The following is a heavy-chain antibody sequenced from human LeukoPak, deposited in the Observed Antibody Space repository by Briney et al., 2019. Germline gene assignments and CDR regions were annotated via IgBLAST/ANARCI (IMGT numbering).Heavy chain of an antibody. Sequence: GGSLRLSCAASGFTFSSYGMHWVRQAPGKGLEWVAVISYDGSNKYYADSVKGRFTISRDNSKNTLYLQMNSLRAEDTAVYYCAKAGGGSMIEWSFSYWGQGTLVTVSS. J-gene: IGHJ4*02. CDR2: ISYDGSNK. CDR1: GFTFSSYG. CDR3: AKAGGGSMIEWSFSY. V-gene: IGHV3-30*18. D-gene: IGHD3-22*01.